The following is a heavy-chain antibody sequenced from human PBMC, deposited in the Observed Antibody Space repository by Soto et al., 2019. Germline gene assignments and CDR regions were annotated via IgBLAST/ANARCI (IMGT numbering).Heavy chain of an antibody. Sequence: SETLSLTCTVSGGSISSSSYYWGWIRQPPGKGLEWIGSIYYSGSTYYNPSLKSRVTISVDTSKNQFSLKLSSVTAADTAVYYCARHLYSYYGTPDSFDYWGQGTLVTVSS. D-gene: IGHD4-17*01. J-gene: IGHJ4*02. CDR3: ARHLYSYYGTPDSFDY. CDR2: IYYSGST. V-gene: IGHV4-39*01. CDR1: GGSISSSSYY.